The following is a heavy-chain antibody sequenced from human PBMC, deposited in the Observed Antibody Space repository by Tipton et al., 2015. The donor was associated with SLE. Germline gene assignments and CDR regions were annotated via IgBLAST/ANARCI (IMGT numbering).Heavy chain of an antibody. V-gene: IGHV4-34*01. CDR2: TNHSGST. CDR1: DGSLSGYY. CDR3: ARGSYDLSPTGVSPNPRYFDY. J-gene: IGHJ4*02. Sequence: TLSLTCAVYDGSLSGYYWSWIRQSPGKGLEWIGETNHSGSTKYSSSLRSRVTISVDTFKNQFSLKLRSVTASDVAVYYCARGSYDLSPTGVSPNPRYFDYWGQGTLVTVSS. D-gene: IGHD3-3*01.